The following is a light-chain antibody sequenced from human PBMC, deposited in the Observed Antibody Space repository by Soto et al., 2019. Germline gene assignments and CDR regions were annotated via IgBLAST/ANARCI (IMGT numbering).Light chain of an antibody. Sequence: DIQMTQSPSTLSASVGDRVTITCRASQSISSWFAWYQQKTRKAPKLLIYKASNLQSGVPSRFSGSGSGTQFTLTMSSLQPNDFAIYFCQQYNSYPYTFGQGTKLEIK. CDR1: QSISSW. CDR3: QQYNSYPYT. V-gene: IGKV1-5*03. CDR2: KAS. J-gene: IGKJ2*01.